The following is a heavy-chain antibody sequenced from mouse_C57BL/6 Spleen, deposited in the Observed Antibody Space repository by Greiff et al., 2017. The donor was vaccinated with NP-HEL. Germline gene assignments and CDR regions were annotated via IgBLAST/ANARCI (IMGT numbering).Heavy chain of an antibody. CDR2: INPSNGGT. V-gene: IGHV1-53*01. Sequence: QVQLQQSGTELVKPGASVKLSCKASGYTFTSYWMHWVKQRPGQGLEWIGNINPSNGGTNYNEKFKSKATLTVDKSSSTAYMQLSSLTSEDSAVYYCARVGNYGFWFAYWGQGTLVTVSA. CDR1: GYTFTSYW. D-gene: IGHD1-2*01. CDR3: ARVGNYGFWFAY. J-gene: IGHJ3*01.